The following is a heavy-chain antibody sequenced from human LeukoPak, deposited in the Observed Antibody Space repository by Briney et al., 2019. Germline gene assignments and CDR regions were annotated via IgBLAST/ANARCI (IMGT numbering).Heavy chain of an antibody. CDR3: ATVAYYYGSGSYSFDY. Sequence: ASVKVSCKVSGYTLTELSMHWVRQAPGKGLEWMGGFDPEDGETIYAQKFQGRVTMTEDTSTDTAYMELSSLRSEDTAVYYCATVAYYYGSGSYSFDYWGQGTLVTVSS. CDR2: FDPEDGET. D-gene: IGHD3-10*01. CDR1: GYTLTELS. J-gene: IGHJ4*02. V-gene: IGHV1-24*01.